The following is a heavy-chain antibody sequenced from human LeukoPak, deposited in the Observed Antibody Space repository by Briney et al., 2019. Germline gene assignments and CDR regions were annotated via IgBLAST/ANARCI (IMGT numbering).Heavy chain of an antibody. Sequence: ASVKVSCKASGYTFTSYGISWVRQAPGQGLEWMGRIIPILGIANYAQKFQGRVTITADKSTSTAYMELSSLRSEDTAVYYCARTDYDSSGYLGYWGQGTLVTVSS. CDR1: GYTFTSYG. CDR3: ARTDYDSSGYLGY. J-gene: IGHJ4*02. CDR2: IIPILGIA. D-gene: IGHD3-22*01. V-gene: IGHV1-69*04.